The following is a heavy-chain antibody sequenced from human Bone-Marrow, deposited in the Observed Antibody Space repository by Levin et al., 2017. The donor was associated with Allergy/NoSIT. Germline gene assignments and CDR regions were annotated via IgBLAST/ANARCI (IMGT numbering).Heavy chain of an antibody. CDR3: ASGDRIAAAGTGFDY. J-gene: IGHJ4*02. D-gene: IGHD6-13*01. Sequence: ASVKVSCKASGYTFTTYGITWVRQAPGQGLEWMGWISAYNGNTNYAQKLQGRVTMTTDTSTSTAYVDLRSLRSDDTAVYYCASGDRIAAAGTGFDYWGQGTLVTVSS. CDR1: GYTFTTYG. CDR2: ISAYNGNT. V-gene: IGHV1-18*01.